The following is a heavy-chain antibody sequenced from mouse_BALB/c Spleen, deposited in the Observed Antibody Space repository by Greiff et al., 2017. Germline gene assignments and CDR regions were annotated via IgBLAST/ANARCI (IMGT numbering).Heavy chain of an antibody. J-gene: IGHJ1*01. CDR2: INPSTGYT. CDR3: ARNYYDYDRRYWYCDV. V-gene: IGHV1-7*01. CDR1: GYTFTSYW. D-gene: IGHD2-4*01. Sequence: QVQLKESGAELAKPGASVKMSCKASGYTFTSYWMHWVKQRPGQGLEWIGYINPSTGYTEYNQKFKDKATLTADKSSSTAYMQLSSLTSEDSAVYYCARNYYDYDRRYWYCDVWGAGTTVTVSS.